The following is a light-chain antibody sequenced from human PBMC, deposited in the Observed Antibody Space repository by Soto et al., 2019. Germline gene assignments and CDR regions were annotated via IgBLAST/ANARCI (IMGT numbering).Light chain of an antibody. CDR3: QQYQTSPRA. J-gene: IGKJ1*01. CDR1: QSVSSNS. Sequence: ILVTQSPGSLSVSPGERSTLSCRASQSVSSNSLAWYQQRPDQAPRLLIYGASSRATGIPDRFSGSGSGTDFTLTISRLGPEDFAAYYCQQYQTSPRAFGQGTKVDIK. CDR2: GAS. V-gene: IGKV3-20*01.